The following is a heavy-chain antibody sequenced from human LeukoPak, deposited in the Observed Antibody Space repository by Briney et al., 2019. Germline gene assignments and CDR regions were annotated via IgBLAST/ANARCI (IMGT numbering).Heavy chain of an antibody. CDR2: ISSRSSYI. CDR1: GFTFSSYS. J-gene: IGHJ4*02. V-gene: IGHV3-21*01. D-gene: IGHD6-13*01. CDR3: AISIAAAGTGFDY. Sequence: GGSLRLSCAASGFTFSSYSMNWVRQAPGKGLEWVSSISSRSSYIYYADSVKGRFTISRDNAKNSLYLQMNSLRAEDTAVYYCAISIAAAGTGFDYWGQGTLVTVSS.